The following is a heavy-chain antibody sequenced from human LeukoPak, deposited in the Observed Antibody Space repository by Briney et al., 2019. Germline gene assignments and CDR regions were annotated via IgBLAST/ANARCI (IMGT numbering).Heavy chain of an antibody. D-gene: IGHD3-9*01. V-gene: IGHV4-4*02. J-gene: IGHJ4*02. CDR1: GGSISSSNW. Sequence: SETLSLTCAVSGGSISSSNWWSWVRQPPGKGLEWIGEIYHSGSTNYNPSLKSRVTISVDKSKNQFSLKLSSVTAADTAVYYCASAYYDILGGHFDYWGQGTLVTVSS. CDR2: IYHSGST. CDR3: ASAYYDILGGHFDY.